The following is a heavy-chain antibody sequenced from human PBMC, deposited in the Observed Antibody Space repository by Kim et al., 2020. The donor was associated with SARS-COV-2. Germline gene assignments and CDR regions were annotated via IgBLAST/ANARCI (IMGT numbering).Heavy chain of an antibody. J-gene: IGHJ3*02. Sequence: ADAVNGRFTISIDNSKNTLDLQMNSLRAEDTAVYYCAKEEQQLGGSAFDIWGQGAMVTVSS. V-gene: IGHV3-23*01. CDR3: AKEEQQLGGSAFDI. D-gene: IGHD6-13*01.